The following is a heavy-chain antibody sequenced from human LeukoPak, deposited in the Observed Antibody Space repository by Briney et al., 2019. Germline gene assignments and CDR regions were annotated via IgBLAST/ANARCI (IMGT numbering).Heavy chain of an antibody. CDR2: IYYSGST. CDR3: ARGRTITIFGVVIIPIYFDY. D-gene: IGHD3-3*01. CDR1: GGSISSYY. V-gene: IGHV4-59*01. Sequence: SETLSLTCTVSGGSISSYYWSWIRQPPGKGLEWIGYIYYSGSTNYNPSLKSRVTISVDASENQFSLKLSSVTAADTAVYYCARGRTITIFGVVIIPIYFDYWGQGTLVTVSS. J-gene: IGHJ4*02.